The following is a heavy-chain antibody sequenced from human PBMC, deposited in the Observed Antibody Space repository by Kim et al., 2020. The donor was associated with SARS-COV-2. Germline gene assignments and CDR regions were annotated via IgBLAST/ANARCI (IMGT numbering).Heavy chain of an antibody. Sequence: SETLSLTCTVSGGSISSYYWSWIRQPPGKGLEWIGYIYYSGSTNYNPSLKSRVTISVDTSKNQFSLKLSSVTAADTAVYYCARDLRGYSSSWYHYYYYMDVWGKGTTDTVSS. J-gene: IGHJ6*03. D-gene: IGHD6-13*01. CDR1: GGSISSYY. CDR2: IYYSGST. V-gene: IGHV4-59*01. CDR3: ARDLRGYSSSWYHYYYYMDV.